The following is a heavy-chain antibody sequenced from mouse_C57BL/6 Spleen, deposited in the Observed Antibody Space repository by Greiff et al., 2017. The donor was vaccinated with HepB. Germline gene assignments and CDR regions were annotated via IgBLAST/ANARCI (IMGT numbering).Heavy chain of an antibody. D-gene: IGHD1-1*01. Sequence: EVKVVESGGGLVKPGGSLKLSCAASGFTFSSYAMSWVRQTPEKRLEWVATISDGGSYTYYPDNAKNNLYLQMSHLKSEDTAMYYCARAYYGSSYSYWYFDVWGTGTTVTVSS. CDR2: ISDGGSYT. CDR1: GFTFSSYA. J-gene: IGHJ1*03. V-gene: IGHV5-4*03. CDR3: ARAYYGSSYSYWYFDV.